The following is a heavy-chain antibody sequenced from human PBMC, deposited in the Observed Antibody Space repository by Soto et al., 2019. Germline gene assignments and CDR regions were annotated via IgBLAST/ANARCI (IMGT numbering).Heavy chain of an antibody. V-gene: IGHV4-39*01. Sequence: PSETLSLTCSVSGGSISSSTNSWGWIRQPPGKGLEWIGTIYSGATKHYNPSLEGRVAISVDTSKNQFSLKLSSVTAADTAVYYCARPGYSSSWYFGYWGQGTLVTVSS. CDR3: ARPGYSSSWYFGY. CDR2: IYSGATK. D-gene: IGHD6-13*01. CDR1: GGSISSSTNS. J-gene: IGHJ4*02.